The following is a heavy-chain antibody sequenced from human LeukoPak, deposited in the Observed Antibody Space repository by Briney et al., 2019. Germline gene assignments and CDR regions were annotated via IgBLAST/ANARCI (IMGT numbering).Heavy chain of an antibody. CDR1: GGSISGNH. CDR2: FYYSGST. Sequence: SETLSLTCTVSGGSISGNHWSWVRRPPGKGLEWIGCFYYSGSTNYNPSLKSRVTISVDTSKNQFSLKLNSVTAADTAMYYCQSRFLEWLLDYWGQGTLVTVSS. J-gene: IGHJ4*02. V-gene: IGHV4-59*08. CDR3: QSRFLEWLLDY. D-gene: IGHD3-3*01.